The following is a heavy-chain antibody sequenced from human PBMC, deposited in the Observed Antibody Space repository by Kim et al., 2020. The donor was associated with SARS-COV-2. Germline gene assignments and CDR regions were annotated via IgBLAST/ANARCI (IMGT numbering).Heavy chain of an antibody. Sequence: GGSLRLSCAASGFTFSDFYMSWIRQAPGRGLEWVSYISLTSSYTNYADSVKGRFTISRDNAKNSLYLQMNSLRAEDTAVYYCATVGPTEDDAFDVWGQGT. D-gene: IGHD4-17*01. CDR3: ATVGPTEDDAFDV. CDR1: GFTFSDFY. V-gene: IGHV3-11*06. CDR2: ISLTSSYT. J-gene: IGHJ3*01.